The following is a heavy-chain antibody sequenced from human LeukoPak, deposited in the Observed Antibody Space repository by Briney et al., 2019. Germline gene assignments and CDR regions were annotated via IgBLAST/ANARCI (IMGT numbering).Heavy chain of an antibody. V-gene: IGHV3-66*01. CDR1: GFTFSSYA. Sequence: GGSLRLSCAASGFTFSSYAMSWVRQAPGKGLEWVSVIYSGGSTYYADSVKGRFTISRDNSKNTLYLQMNSLRAEDTAVYYCARTTYYYDSSGVDYWGQGTLVTVSS. J-gene: IGHJ4*02. D-gene: IGHD3-22*01. CDR2: IYSGGST. CDR3: ARTTYYYDSSGVDY.